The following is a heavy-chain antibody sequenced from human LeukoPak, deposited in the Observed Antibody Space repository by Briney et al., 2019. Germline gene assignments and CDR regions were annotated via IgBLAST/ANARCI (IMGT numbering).Heavy chain of an antibody. D-gene: IGHD2-2*01. V-gene: IGHV3-30-3*01. J-gene: IGHJ4*02. CDR3: AREVPAVPFDY. CDR2: ISYDGSNK. CDR1: GFTFSSYA. Sequence: PGRSLRLSCAASGFTFSSYAMHWVRQAPGKGLEWVAVISYDGSNKYYADSVKGRFTISRDNSKNTLYLQMNSLRAEDTAVYYCAREVPAVPFDYWGQGTLVTVSS.